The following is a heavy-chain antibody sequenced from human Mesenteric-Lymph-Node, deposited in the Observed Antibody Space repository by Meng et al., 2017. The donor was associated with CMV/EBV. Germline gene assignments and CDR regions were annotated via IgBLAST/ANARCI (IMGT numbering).Heavy chain of an antibody. Sequence: SLKISCAASGFTFDDYAMLWVRQAPGKGLEWVSGISWNSSSTAYADSVKGRFTISRDNAKNSLYLQMNSLKLEDTALYYCAKDLGRRGEGATIHYWGQGTLVTVSS. J-gene: IGHJ4*02. D-gene: IGHD1-26*01. CDR2: ISWNSSST. CDR3: AKDLGRRGEGATIHY. CDR1: GFTFDDYA. V-gene: IGHV3-9*01.